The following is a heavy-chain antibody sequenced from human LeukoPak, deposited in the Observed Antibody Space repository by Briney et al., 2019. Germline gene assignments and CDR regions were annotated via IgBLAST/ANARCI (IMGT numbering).Heavy chain of an antibody. D-gene: IGHD3-22*01. Sequence: ASVKVSCKASGYTFTSYDINWVRQAAGQGLEWVGWMNPNSRNTGYAQKFQGRVTMTMNTAISTAYMELSSLRSDDTAVYYCARVYSDSSGYYVQGFDDWGEGTLVTVSS. V-gene: IGHV1-8*01. CDR2: MNPNSRNT. J-gene: IGHJ5*02. CDR3: ARVYSDSSGYYVQGFDD. CDR1: GYTFTSYD.